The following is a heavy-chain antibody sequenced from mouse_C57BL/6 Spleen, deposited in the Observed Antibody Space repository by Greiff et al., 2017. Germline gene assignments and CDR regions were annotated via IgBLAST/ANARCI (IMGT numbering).Heavy chain of an antibody. CDR3: ARSPYSNYVYYFDY. D-gene: IGHD2-5*01. V-gene: IGHV1-9*01. CDR2: ILPGSGST. J-gene: IGHJ2*01. CDR1: GYTFTGYW. Sequence: QVQLQQSGAELMKPGASVKLSCKATGYTFTGYWIEWVKQRPGHGLEWIGEILPGSGSTNSNEKFKGKATFTADTSSNTAYMQLSSLTTEDSAIYYCARSPYSNYVYYFDYWGQGTTLTVSS.